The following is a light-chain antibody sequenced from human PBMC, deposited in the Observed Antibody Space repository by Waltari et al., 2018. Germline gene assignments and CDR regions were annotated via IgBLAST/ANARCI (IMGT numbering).Light chain of an antibody. CDR1: QSVSSY. CDR3: QQRSHWPT. J-gene: IGKJ4*01. CDR2: DAS. Sequence: EIVLTQSPATLPLSPGERATRACRASQSVSSYLAWYQQKPGQAPRLLIYDASNRATGIPARFRGSGSGTDFTLTISSLEPEDFAVYYCQQRSHWPTFGGGTKVEIK. V-gene: IGKV3-11*01.